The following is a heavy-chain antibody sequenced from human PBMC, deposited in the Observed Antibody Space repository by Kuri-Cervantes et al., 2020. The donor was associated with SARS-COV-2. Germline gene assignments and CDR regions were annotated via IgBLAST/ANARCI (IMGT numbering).Heavy chain of an antibody. CDR1: GFTISSNH. D-gene: IGHD3-10*01. Sequence: AGSLSLTCAATGFTISSNHITWYRQAPGKRLAWVAVIYDGGTTYYADSVKGRFTISRDNSKNIVFLQMSSLRVEDTALYFCARERESPRLRGIHDYWGQGTLVTVSS. J-gene: IGHJ4*02. CDR3: ARERESPRLRGIHDY. V-gene: IGHV3-53*01. CDR2: IYDGGTT.